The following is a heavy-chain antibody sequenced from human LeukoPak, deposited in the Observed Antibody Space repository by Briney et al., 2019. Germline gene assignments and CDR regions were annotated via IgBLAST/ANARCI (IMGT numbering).Heavy chain of an antibody. V-gene: IGHV4-34*01. D-gene: IGHD3-10*01. CDR2: IHNSGTT. Sequence: SETLSLTCAVSGGPFSGYFWSWIRQSSGKGLEWIGEIHNSGTTNYNPSLNSRVTISEDTSKNQFYLNLSSVTAADTAVYYCARDPSSFGGRFDPWGQGTLVAVSS. J-gene: IGHJ5*02. CDR3: ARDPSSFGGRFDP. CDR1: GGPFSGYF.